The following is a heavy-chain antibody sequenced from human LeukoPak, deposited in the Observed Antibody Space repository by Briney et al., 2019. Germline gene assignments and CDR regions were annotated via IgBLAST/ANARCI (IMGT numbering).Heavy chain of an antibody. J-gene: IGHJ4*02. CDR2: VSDSSDV. Sequence: GGSLRLSCAASGFTFSTYTMNWVRQAPGKGLEWVSTVSDSSDVHYSDSVKGRFTISRDNAGNSPYLQMNSLRDEDTAVYYCARDGLHTAHFDYWGQGTLVTVSS. D-gene: IGHD5-18*01. CDR1: GFTFSTYT. CDR3: ARDGLHTAHFDY. V-gene: IGHV3-48*02.